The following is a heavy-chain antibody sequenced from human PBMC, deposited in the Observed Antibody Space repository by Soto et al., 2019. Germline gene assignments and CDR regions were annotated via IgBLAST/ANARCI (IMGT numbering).Heavy chain of an antibody. CDR1: GFTFSSYA. CDR2: ISYDGSNK. Sequence: QVQLVESGGGVVQPGRSLRLSCAASGFTFSSYAMHWVRQAPGKGLEWVAVISYDGSNKYYADSVKGRFTISRDNSKNTLYLQMNSLRAEDTAVYYCASRIAVADPAGYDWGQGTLVTVSS. D-gene: IGHD6-19*01. V-gene: IGHV3-30-3*01. J-gene: IGHJ4*02. CDR3: ASRIAVADPAGYD.